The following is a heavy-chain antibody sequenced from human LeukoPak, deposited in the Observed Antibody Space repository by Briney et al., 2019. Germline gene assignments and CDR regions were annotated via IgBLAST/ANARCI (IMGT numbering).Heavy chain of an antibody. Sequence: SETLSLTCTVSGGSISSYYWSWIRQPPGKGLEWIGYIHYSGGITYYNPSLKSRVTISVDTSKNQFSLSLSSVTAADTAVYYWARITFAVEGYSMDVWGQGTTVTVSS. CDR1: GGSISSYY. CDR2: IHYSGGIT. J-gene: IGHJ6*02. V-gene: IGHV4-59*08. D-gene: IGHD3-16*01. CDR3: ARITFAVEGYSMDV.